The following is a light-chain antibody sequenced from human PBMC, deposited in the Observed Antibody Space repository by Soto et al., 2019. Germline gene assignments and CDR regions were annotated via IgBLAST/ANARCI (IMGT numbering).Light chain of an antibody. V-gene: IGKV1-39*01. CDR2: AAS. CDR1: QGISTY. J-gene: IGKJ1*01. Sequence: IQVSTSSVSVSESTSERVTITCLASQGISTYLNWYQQKPGKAPKLLIYAASSLQSGVPSRFSGSGSETDFTLTISSLQPEDFATYSCQRSYNTTWTVGQGAKAEIK. CDR3: QRSYNTTWT.